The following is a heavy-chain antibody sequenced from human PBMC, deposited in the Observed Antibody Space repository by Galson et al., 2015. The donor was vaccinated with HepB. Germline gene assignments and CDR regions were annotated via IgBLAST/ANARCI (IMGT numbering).Heavy chain of an antibody. CDR1: GFTLSDYW. D-gene: IGHD6-19*01. V-gene: IGHV3-7*01. CDR3: ARDHTVAGLLWDY. J-gene: IGHJ4*02. Sequence: SLRLSCAASGFTLSDYWMNWVRQAPGKGLEWVASIKQDGSEKYYVDSVKGRLTISRDNAQNSLYLQMNSLEAEDTAIYYCARDHTVAGLLWDYWGQGTLVTVSS. CDR2: IKQDGSEK.